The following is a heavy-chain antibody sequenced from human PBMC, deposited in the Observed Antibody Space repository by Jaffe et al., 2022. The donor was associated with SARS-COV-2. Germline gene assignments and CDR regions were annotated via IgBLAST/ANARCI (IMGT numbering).Heavy chain of an antibody. J-gene: IGHJ6*03. Sequence: EVQLVESGGGLVKPGGSLRLSCAASGFTFSSYSMNWVRQAPGKGLEWVSSISSSSSYIYYADSVKGRFTISRDNAKNSLYLQMNSLRAEDTAVYYCARDARYCSSTSCYIYYYYYMDVWGKGTTVTVSS. CDR2: ISSSSSYI. D-gene: IGHD2-2*01. CDR1: GFTFSSYS. CDR3: ARDARYCSSTSCYIYYYYYMDV. V-gene: IGHV3-21*01.